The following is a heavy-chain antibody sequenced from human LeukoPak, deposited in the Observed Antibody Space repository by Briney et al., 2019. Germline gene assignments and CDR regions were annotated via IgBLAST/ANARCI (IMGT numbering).Heavy chain of an antibody. Sequence: PSETLSLTCAVYGGSFSGYYWSWIRQPPGKGLEWIGEINHSGSTNYNPSLKSRVTISVDTSKNQFSLKLSSVTAADTAVYYCARESITVTDAFDIWGQGTMVTVSS. D-gene: IGHD4-17*01. CDR1: GGSFSGYY. V-gene: IGHV4-34*01. CDR2: INHSGST. CDR3: ARESITVTDAFDI. J-gene: IGHJ3*02.